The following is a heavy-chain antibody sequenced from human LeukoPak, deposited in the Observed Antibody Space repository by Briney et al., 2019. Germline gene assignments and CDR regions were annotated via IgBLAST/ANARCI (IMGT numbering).Heavy chain of an antibody. J-gene: IGHJ3*02. V-gene: IGHV3-64*01. CDR2: ISSNGGST. Sequence: GWSLRLSCAASGFTFSSYAMHWVRQAPGKGLEYVSAISSNGGSTYYANSVKGRFTISRDNSKNTLYLQMGSLRAEDMAVYYCARESMIVGPGAFDIWGQGTMVTVSS. D-gene: IGHD3-22*01. CDR1: GFTFSSYA. CDR3: ARESMIVGPGAFDI.